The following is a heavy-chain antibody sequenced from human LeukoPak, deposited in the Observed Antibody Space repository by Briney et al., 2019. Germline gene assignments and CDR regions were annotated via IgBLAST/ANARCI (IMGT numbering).Heavy chain of an antibody. CDR1: GYTFTDYG. CDR3: TRDEPYSSGWYYFDY. CDR2: ISAYNGNT. D-gene: IGHD6-19*01. Sequence: ASVKVSCKASGYTFTDYGISWVRQAPGQGLEWMGWISAYNGNTKYAQRAQGRVSMTTDPSTSTAFVKLRSLKSDDTALYYCTRDEPYSSGWYYFDYWGQGTLVTVSS. V-gene: IGHV1-18*01. J-gene: IGHJ4*02.